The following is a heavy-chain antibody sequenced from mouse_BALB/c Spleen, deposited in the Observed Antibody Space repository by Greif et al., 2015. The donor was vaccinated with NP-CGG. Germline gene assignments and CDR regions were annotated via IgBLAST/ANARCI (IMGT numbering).Heavy chain of an antibody. CDR2: ISDGGSYT. CDR3: ARDNYRYDVVAY. Sequence: EVQVVESGGGLVKPGGSLKLSCAASGFTFSDYYMYWVRQTPEKRLEWVAAISDGGSYTYYPDSVKGRFAISRDNAKNNLYLQMSSLKSEDTAMYYCARDNYRYDVVAYWGQGTLVTVSA. J-gene: IGHJ3*01. D-gene: IGHD2-14*01. V-gene: IGHV5-4*02. CDR1: GFTFSDYY.